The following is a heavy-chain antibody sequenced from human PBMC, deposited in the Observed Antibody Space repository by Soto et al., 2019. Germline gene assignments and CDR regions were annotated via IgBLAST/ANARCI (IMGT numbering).Heavy chain of an antibody. CDR1: GFTFSSYA. CDR3: AKDMGYSSGWY. Sequence: EVQLLESGGGLVQPGGSLRLSCAASGFTFSSYAMSWVRQAPGKGLEWVSAISGSGGSTYYADSVKGRFTISRDNSKNTLYLQMNSLRVEDTAVYCCAKDMGYSSGWYWGQGTLVTVSS. V-gene: IGHV3-23*01. J-gene: IGHJ4*02. CDR2: ISGSGGST. D-gene: IGHD6-19*01.